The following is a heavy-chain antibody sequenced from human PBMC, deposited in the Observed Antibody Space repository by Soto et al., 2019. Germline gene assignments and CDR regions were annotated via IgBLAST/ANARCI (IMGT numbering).Heavy chain of an antibody. CDR3: ARRIGNSWLDS. J-gene: IGHJ5*01. CDR1: GFSFSSYA. V-gene: IGHV3-30*04. Sequence: SLSLSCAASGFSFSSYAMHWVRQAPGKGLEWVAVISYDGSNKYYADSVKGRITINPDTSNNQLSLQLNSVTPDDTAVYYCARRIGNSWLDSWGQGTLVTVSS. CDR2: ISYDGSNK.